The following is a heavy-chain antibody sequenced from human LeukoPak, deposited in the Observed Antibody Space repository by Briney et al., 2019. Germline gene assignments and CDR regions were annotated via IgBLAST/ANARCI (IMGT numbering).Heavy chain of an antibody. CDR1: GGSISSGGYY. CDR3: ARHQWVPAFDI. CDR2: IYHSGST. D-gene: IGHD1-26*01. V-gene: IGHV4-30-2*01. J-gene: IGHJ3*02. Sequence: SETLSLTCTVSGGSISSGGYYWSWIRQPPGKGLEWIGYIYHSGSTYYNPSLKSRVTISVDRSKNQFSLKLSSVTAADTAVYYCARHQWVPAFDIWGQGTTVTVSS.